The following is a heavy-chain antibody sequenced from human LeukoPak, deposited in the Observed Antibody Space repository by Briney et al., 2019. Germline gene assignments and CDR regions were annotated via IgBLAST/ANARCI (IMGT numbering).Heavy chain of an antibody. J-gene: IGHJ6*03. D-gene: IGHD6-13*01. V-gene: IGHV1-8*01. Sequence: ASVRVSCKASGYTFTSYDINWVRQATGQGLEWMGWMNPNSGNTGYAQKFQGRVTMTRNTSISTAYMELSSLRSEDTAVYYCARGLSSSWYHPHHYYYMDVWGKGTTVTVSS. CDR2: MNPNSGNT. CDR3: ARGLSSSWYHPHHYYYMDV. CDR1: GYTFTSYD.